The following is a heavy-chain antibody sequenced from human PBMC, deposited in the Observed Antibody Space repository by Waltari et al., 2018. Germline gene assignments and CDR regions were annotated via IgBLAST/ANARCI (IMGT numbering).Heavy chain of an antibody. CDR3: ARRPYCSGGSCYSDYYYYGMDV. CDR2: INHSGST. D-gene: IGHD2-15*01. J-gene: IGHJ6*02. Sequence: QVQLQQWGAGLLKPSETLSLTCAVYGGSFSGYYWSWIRQPPGKGLEWNGEINHSGSTNYNPSLKSRVTISVDTSKNQFSLKLSSVTAADTAVYYCARRPYCSGGSCYSDYYYYGMDVWGQGTTVTVSS. V-gene: IGHV4-34*01. CDR1: GGSFSGYY.